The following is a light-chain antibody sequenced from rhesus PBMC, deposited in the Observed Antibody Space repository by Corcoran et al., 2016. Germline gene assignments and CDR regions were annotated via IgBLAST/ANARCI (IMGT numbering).Light chain of an antibody. Sequence: DIQMTQSPSSLSASVGDTVTITCRSSQGISSYVAWYQQKPGKAPKLLIYKADTLQSGVTSRCSGSGSGTDFTLTCNSLQPEDFATYYCQQHKSDPLTFGPGTKLDIK. CDR2: KAD. J-gene: IGKJ3*01. CDR1: QGISSY. CDR3: QQHKSDPLT. V-gene: IGKV1-25*01.